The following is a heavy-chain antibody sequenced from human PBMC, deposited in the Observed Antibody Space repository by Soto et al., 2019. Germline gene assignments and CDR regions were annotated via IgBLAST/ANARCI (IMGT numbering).Heavy chain of an antibody. CDR2: IYYSGST. J-gene: IGHJ6*02. V-gene: IGHV4-30-4*01. CDR3: ARGGDFWSGYYSFYYYYGMDV. D-gene: IGHD3-3*01. Sequence: SETLSLTCTVSGGSISSGDYYWSWIRQPPGKGLEWIGYIYYSGSTYYNPSLKSRVTISVDTSKNQFSLKLSSVTAADTAVYYCARGGDFWSGYYSFYYYYGMDVWGQGTTVTVS. CDR1: GGSISSGDYY.